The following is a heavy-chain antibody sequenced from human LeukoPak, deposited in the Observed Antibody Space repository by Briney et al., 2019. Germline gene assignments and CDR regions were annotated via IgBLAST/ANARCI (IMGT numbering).Heavy chain of an antibody. CDR2: INQDGDEK. CDR1: GLTFSTYW. J-gene: IGHJ6*02. CDR3: ARRNGEYITAAGTGYYYFYGMDV. D-gene: IGHD6-13*01. V-gene: IGHV3-7*01. Sequence: GGSLRLSCAASGLTFSTYWMSWVRQAPGKGLEGVASINQDGDEKYYVDSVKGRFTISRDNAKNSLYLQLYGLRAEDTAVYYCARRNGEYITAAGTGYYYFYGMDVWGQGTTVTVSS.